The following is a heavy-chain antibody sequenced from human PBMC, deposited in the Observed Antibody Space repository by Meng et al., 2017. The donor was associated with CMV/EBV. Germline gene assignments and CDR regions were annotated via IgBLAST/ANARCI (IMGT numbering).Heavy chain of an antibody. Sequence: SLKISCAASGFTFSSYAMSWVRQAPGKGLEWVSGISWNSGSIGYADSVKGRFTISRDNAKNSLYLQMNSLRAEDTALYYCAKDIANYYDSSGDLDYWGQGTLVTVSS. CDR3: AKDIANYYDSSGDLDY. CDR2: ISWNSGSI. CDR1: GFTFSSYA. D-gene: IGHD3-22*01. V-gene: IGHV3-9*01. J-gene: IGHJ4*02.